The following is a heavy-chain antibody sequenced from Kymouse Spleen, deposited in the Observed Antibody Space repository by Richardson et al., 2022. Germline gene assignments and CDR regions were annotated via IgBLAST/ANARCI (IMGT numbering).Heavy chain of an antibody. D-gene: IGHD6-6*01. Sequence: QVQLQQWGAGLLKPSETLSLTCAVYGGSFSGYYWSWIRQPPGKGLEWIGEINHSGSTNYNPSLKSRVTISVDTSKNQFSLKLSSVTAADTAVYYCARRSSSSWFDYWGQGTLVTVSS. CDR2: INHSGST. CDR3: ARRSSSSWFDY. CDR1: GGSFSGYY. V-gene: IGHV4-34*01. J-gene: IGHJ4*02.